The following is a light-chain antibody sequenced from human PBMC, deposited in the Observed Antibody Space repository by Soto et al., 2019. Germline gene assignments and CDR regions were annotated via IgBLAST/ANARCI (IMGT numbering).Light chain of an antibody. Sequence: DIQMTQSPSTLSGSVGDRVTITCRASQTISSWLAWYQQKPGKAPKLLIYKASTLKSGVPSRFSGSGSGTEFTLTISSLQPDDFATYYCQQSYSTLRTFGQGTKVDI. J-gene: IGKJ1*01. CDR2: KAS. CDR3: QQSYSTLRT. V-gene: IGKV1-5*03. CDR1: QTISSW.